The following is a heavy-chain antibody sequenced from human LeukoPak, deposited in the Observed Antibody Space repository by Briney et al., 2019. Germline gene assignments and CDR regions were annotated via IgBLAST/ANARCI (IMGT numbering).Heavy chain of an antibody. D-gene: IGHD6-19*01. CDR1: GFTFSSYA. Sequence: GGSLRLSCAAPGFTFSSYAMSWVRQAPGKGLEWVSRISGSGGSTYYADSVKGRFTISRDNSENTLYMQMNSLRAEDTAVYYCAKGNSGWYDYWGQGTLVTVSS. J-gene: IGHJ4*02. CDR2: ISGSGGST. V-gene: IGHV3-23*01. CDR3: AKGNSGWYDY.